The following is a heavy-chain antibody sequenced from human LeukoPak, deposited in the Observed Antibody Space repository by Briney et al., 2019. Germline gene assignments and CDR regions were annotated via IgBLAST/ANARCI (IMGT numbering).Heavy chain of an antibody. D-gene: IGHD3-3*01. CDR1: GFTFSNAW. CDR2: IKSKTDGGTT. J-gene: IGHJ4*02. Sequence: GGSLRLSCAASGFTFSNAWMSWVRQAPGKGPDWVGRIKSKTDGGTTDYAAPVKGRFTISRDDSKNTLYLQMNSLKTEDTAVYYCTTHIYDFWSGYYGYYFDYWGQGTLVTVSS. CDR3: TTHIYDFWSGYYGYYFDY. V-gene: IGHV3-15*01.